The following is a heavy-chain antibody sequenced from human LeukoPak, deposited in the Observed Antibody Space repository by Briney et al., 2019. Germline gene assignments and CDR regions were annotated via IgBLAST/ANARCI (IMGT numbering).Heavy chain of an antibody. Sequence: PSETLSLTCTVSSGSIRSYYWSWIRQPPGKGLEWIGYIYYSGSTHYNPSLKSRVTMSVDTSKKAFSLKLTSVTAADTAVYYCARSPDYSNYQGDWFDPWGQGPLVTVSS. CDR3: ARSPDYSNYQGDWFDP. V-gene: IGHV4-59*01. J-gene: IGHJ5*02. CDR2: IYYSGST. CDR1: SGSIRSYY. D-gene: IGHD4-11*01.